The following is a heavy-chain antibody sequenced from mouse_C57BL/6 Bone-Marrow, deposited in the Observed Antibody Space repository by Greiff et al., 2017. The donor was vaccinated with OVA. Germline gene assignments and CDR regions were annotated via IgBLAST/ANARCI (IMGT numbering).Heavy chain of an antibody. V-gene: IGHV1-19*01. J-gene: IGHJ2*01. CDR2: INPYNGGT. D-gene: IGHD1-1*01. Sequence: VQLQQSGPVLVKPGASVKMSCKASGYTFTDYYMNWVKQSHGKSLEWIGVINPYNGGTSYNQKFKGKATLTVDKSSSTAYMELNSLTSEDSAVYYCAREPYYYGSSDYWGQGTTLTVSS. CDR3: AREPYYYGSSDY. CDR1: GYTFTDYY.